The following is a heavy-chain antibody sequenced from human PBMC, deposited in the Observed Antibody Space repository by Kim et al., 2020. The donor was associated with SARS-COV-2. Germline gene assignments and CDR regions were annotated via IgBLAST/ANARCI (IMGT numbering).Heavy chain of an antibody. CDR2: VRNGGSNT. J-gene: IGHJ6*03. CDR1: GFTFNTYG. D-gene: IGHD6-19*01. Sequence: GGSLRLSCAASGFTFNTYGMRWVRQAPGKGLEAVSGVRNGGSNTYYTDSLKGRFTVSRDSSKNTPYLHMNSLRAEDTAVYYCAKSRSGWHLNVMDAWG. CDR3: AKSRSGWHLNVMDA. V-gene: IGHV3-23*01.